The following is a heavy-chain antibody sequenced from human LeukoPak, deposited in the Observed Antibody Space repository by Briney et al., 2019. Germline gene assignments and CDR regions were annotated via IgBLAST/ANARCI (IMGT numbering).Heavy chain of an antibody. V-gene: IGHV4-4*09. CDR2: VYTSGST. CDR3: AKSYFDYSTYYSYYFNL. J-gene: IGHJ4*02. CDR1: GGSISGGY. D-gene: IGHD4-11*01. Sequence: SSETLSLTCTVSGGSISGGYWSWIRQPPGRGLEWIRYVYTSGSTNYNPSLKSRVTISVDTSKSQFALKLSSVTAADTAVYYCAKSYFDYSTYYSYYFNLWGQGALVTVSS.